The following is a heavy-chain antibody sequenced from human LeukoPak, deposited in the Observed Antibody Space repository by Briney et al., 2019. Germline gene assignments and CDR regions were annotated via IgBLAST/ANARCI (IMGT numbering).Heavy chain of an antibody. D-gene: IGHD3-16*02. Sequence: SETLSLTCAVYGGSFSGYYWSWIRQPPGKGLEWIGEINHSGSTNYNPSLKSRVTISVDTSKNQFSLKLSSVTAADTAVYYCAWTYYDYVWGSYRPQYFDYWGQGTLVTVSS. J-gene: IGHJ4*02. V-gene: IGHV4-34*01. CDR1: GGSFSGYY. CDR2: INHSGST. CDR3: AWTYYDYVWGSYRPQYFDY.